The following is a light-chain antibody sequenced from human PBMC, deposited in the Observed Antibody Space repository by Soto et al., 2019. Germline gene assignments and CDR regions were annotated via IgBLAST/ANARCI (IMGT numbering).Light chain of an antibody. Sequence: DIQMTQSPSSLSASVGDRVTITCRASQSISSYLNWYQQKPGKAPKLLIYAASSLQSGVPSRFSGSGSGTDFTLTISSLPPEDFATYYCQQSYSTPGFGPGTKVDIK. J-gene: IGKJ3*01. CDR2: AAS. CDR1: QSISSY. CDR3: QQSYSTPG. V-gene: IGKV1-39*01.